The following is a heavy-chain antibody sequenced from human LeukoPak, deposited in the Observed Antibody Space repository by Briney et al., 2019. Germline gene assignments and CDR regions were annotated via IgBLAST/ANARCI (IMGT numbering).Heavy chain of an antibody. J-gene: IGHJ6*03. Sequence: SCKASGGTFSSYAISWVRQAPGKGLEWVSAISGSGGSTYYADSVKGRFTISRDNSKNTLYLQMNSLRAEDTAVYYCNVVPAPSMDVWGKGTTVTVSS. CDR1: GGTFSSYA. D-gene: IGHD2-2*01. V-gene: IGHV3-23*01. CDR3: NVVPAPSMDV. CDR2: ISGSGGST.